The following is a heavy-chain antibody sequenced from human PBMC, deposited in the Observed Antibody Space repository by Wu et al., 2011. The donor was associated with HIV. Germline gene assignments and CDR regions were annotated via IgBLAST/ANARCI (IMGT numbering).Heavy chain of an antibody. D-gene: IGHD2-15*01. CDR1: GYTFTNHY. CDR3: ARPYCSDGNCLGFDY. Sequence: QVQLVQSGAEVKKPGASVKVSCKASGYTFTNHYMHWVRQAPGQGLEWMGWMNPKSGDTNYPQKFQGRVTLTRDTSISTVYMELSRLRSDDTAVYYCARPYCSDGNCLGFDYWGQGTLVTVSS. CDR2: MNPKSGDT. J-gene: IGHJ4*02. V-gene: IGHV1-2*02.